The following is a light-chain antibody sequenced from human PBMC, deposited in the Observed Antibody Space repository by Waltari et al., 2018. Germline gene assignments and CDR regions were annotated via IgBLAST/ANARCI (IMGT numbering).Light chain of an antibody. Sequence: LTQSPGTLSLSPGERATLSCRASQSVSSSYLAWYQQKPGQAPRLLIYGASSRATGIPDRFSGSGSGTDFTLTISRLEPEDFAVYYCQQYGSSCTFGQGTKVEIK. CDR1: QSVSSSY. J-gene: IGKJ1*01. CDR3: QQYGSSCT. CDR2: GAS. V-gene: IGKV3-20*01.